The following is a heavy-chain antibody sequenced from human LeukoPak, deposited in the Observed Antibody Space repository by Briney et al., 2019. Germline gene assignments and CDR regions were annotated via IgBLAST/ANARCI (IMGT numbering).Heavy chain of an antibody. CDR2: ISYDGSNK. V-gene: IGHV3-30-3*01. J-gene: IGHJ6*03. CDR1: GFTFSSYA. Sequence: GGSLRLSCAASGFTFSSYAMHWVRQAPGKGLEWVAVISYDGSNKYYADSVKGRFTISRDNSKNTPYLQMNSLRAEDTAVYYCAREGRQQLVPYYYYYYMDVWGKGTTVTVSS. CDR3: AREGRQQLVPYYYYYYMDV. D-gene: IGHD6-13*01.